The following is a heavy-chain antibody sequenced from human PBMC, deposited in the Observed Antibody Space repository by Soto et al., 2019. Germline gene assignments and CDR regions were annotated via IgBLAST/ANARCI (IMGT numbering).Heavy chain of an antibody. V-gene: IGHV4-39*01. Sequence: ETFCLTCTVSGGFIRSPHDYWGWIRKSPGRGLEWIGSIYYTGSSYYNPSLKSRITVSVDTSKNQFSLNLTSVTAADTAVYYCARHGLTAYMAYYFDFWGQGTQVT. CDR3: ARHGLTAYMAYYFDF. CDR1: GGFIRSPHDY. D-gene: IGHD3-16*01. CDR2: IYYTGSS. J-gene: IGHJ4*02.